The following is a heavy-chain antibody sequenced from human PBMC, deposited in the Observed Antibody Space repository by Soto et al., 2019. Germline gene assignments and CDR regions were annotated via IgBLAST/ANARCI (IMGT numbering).Heavy chain of an antibody. J-gene: IGHJ6*02. CDR1: GFTFTSSA. D-gene: IGHD2-15*01. V-gene: IGHV1-58*01. Sequence: QMQLVQSGPEVKKPGTSVKVSCKASGFTFTSSAVQWVRQARGQRREGIGWIVVGSGNTNYAQKFQERVTITRDMSTRTAYMGMSSLRSEATAVYYCAAGVCSGSSCYYGMDVWGQGTTVTVSS. CDR3: AAGVCSGSSCYYGMDV. CDR2: IVVGSGNT.